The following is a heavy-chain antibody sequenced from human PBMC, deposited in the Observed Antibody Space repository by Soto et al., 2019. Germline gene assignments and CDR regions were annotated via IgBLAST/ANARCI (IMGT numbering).Heavy chain of an antibody. D-gene: IGHD3-10*01. V-gene: IGHV1-8*01. Sequence: ASVQVSSMASGNTFTSYDINWVRQATGHGLEWMGWINPNSVNIGYAQKFQGRVTMTRDTAIRTAYMEVSRLRSDDTAVYYCARGRASGSYYLLDYWGQGTLVTVSS. CDR1: GNTFTSYD. J-gene: IGHJ4*02. CDR2: INPNSVNI. CDR3: ARGRASGSYYLLDY.